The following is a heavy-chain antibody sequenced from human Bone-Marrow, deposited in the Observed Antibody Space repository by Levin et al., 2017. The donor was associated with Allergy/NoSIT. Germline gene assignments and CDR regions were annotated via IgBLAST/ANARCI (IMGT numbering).Heavy chain of an antibody. CDR1: GGTFRGYA. CDR2: IIPMFGTA. J-gene: IGHJ6*02. D-gene: IGHD3-10*01. CDR3: ARGPFAETRSSVYFYGLGA. Sequence: VASVKVSCKASGGTFRGYAISWVRQAPGQGLEWMAGIIPMFGTAHYAQRFQGRVTITADESTTTAYLELSSLRSEDTAVYYCARGPFAETRSSVYFYGLGAWGQGTTITVSS. V-gene: IGHV1-69*13.